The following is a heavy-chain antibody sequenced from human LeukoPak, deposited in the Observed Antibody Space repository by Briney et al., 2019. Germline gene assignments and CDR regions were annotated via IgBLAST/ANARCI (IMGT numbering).Heavy chain of an antibody. Sequence: GGSLRLSCVASGFXFSNAWMSWVRQSPGKGLEWVAVISYEGGTTYYADSVKGRFTISRDNSKNTLYLQMNSLRAEDTAVYYCAKDRTGTTGESRPDYWGQGTLVTVSS. CDR1: GFXFSNAW. J-gene: IGHJ4*02. D-gene: IGHD1-1*01. CDR2: ISYEGGTT. CDR3: AKDRTGTTGESRPDY. V-gene: IGHV3-30*18.